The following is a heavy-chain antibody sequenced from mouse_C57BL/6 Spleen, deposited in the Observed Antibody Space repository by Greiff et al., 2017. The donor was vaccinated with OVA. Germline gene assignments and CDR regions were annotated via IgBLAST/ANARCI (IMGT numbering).Heavy chain of an antibody. CDR3: ASADSSGYVGFAY. CDR1: GFTFSSYG. Sequence: EVKLVESGGDLVKPGGSLKLSCAASGFTFSSYGMSWVRQTPDKRLEWVATISSGGSYTYYPDSVKGRFTISRDNAKNTLSLQMSSLKSEDTAMCYCASADSSGYVGFAYWGQGTLVTVSA. V-gene: IGHV5-6*01. J-gene: IGHJ3*01. D-gene: IGHD3-2*02. CDR2: ISSGGSYT.